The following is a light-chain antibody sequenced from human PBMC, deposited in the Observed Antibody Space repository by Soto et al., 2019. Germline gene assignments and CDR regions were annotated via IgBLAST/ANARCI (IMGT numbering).Light chain of an antibody. CDR1: SSDIGSYNL. J-gene: IGLJ2*01. CDR2: EVS. CDR3: CSFGGSGTI. Sequence: QSALTQPAPVSGSPGQSITISCNGTSSDIGSYNLVAWYQQHPGKAPELMTYEVSKRPAGVSNRFSGSKSGNTDSLTISGLKAGDEADYYCCSFGGSGTIFGGGTKLTVL. V-gene: IGLV2-23*02.